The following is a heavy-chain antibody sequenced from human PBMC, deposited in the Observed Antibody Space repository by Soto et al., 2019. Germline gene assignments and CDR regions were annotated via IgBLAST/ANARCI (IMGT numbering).Heavy chain of an antibody. CDR1: VCSIVSYY. V-gene: IGHV4-59*01. J-gene: IGHJ4*02. Sequence: SDTLCLTCTFSVCSIVSYYCSLILQPPVKGLEWIGYIYYSGSTNYNPSLKSRVTISVDTSKNQFSLKLSSVTAADTAVYYCARVSIRSSGFVEGYFDYRGQRTLVTVSS. D-gene: IGHD3-22*01. CDR2: IYYSGST. CDR3: ARVSIRSSGFVEGYFDY.